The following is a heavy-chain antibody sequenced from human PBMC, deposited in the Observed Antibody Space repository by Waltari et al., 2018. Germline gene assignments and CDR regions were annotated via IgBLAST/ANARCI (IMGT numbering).Heavy chain of an antibody. V-gene: IGHV4-4*02. CDR1: GASITSSYW. CDR2: VHGSWRT. CDR3: ARDRGRGLYLDS. Sequence: QESGPGLVKPSGTLSLTCAVSGASITSSYWWSWVRQSPGKGLESIGQVHGSWRTNYNPSFASRVIMSLDTSTNQFSLKVTSATAADTAAYYCARDRGRGLYLDSWGQGTLVTVSP. J-gene: IGHJ4*02. D-gene: IGHD2-15*01.